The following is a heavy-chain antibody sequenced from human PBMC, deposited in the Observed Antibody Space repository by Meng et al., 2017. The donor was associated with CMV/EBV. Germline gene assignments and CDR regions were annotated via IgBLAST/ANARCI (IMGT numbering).Heavy chain of an antibody. J-gene: IGHJ4*02. V-gene: IGHV3-30*04. CDR2: TPYDENKK. D-gene: IGHD4-17*01. CDR3: ARDSEYGDFKFDQ. Sequence: GESLKISCAVSGLSLSNYAIHWVRQAPGKGLEWVAVTPYDENKKYYADSVKGRFTISRDNPKNTLFLQMNSLRADDTAVYYCARDSEYGDFKFDQWGQGTLVTVSS. CDR1: GLSLSNYA.